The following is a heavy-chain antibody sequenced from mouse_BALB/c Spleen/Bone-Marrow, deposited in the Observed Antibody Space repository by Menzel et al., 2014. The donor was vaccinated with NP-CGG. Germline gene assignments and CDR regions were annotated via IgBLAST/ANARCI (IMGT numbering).Heavy chain of an antibody. CDR1: GFDFSRYW. J-gene: IGHJ4*01. Sequence: EVKVEESGGGLVRPGGSLKLSCAASGFDFSRYWMSWVRQAPGKGLEWIGEINPDSSTINYTPSLKDKFIISRDNAKDTLYLQMSKVRSEDTALYYCARPRGNYAMDYWGQGTSVTVSS. CDR2: INPDSSTI. V-gene: IGHV4-1*02. CDR3: ARPRGNYAMDY.